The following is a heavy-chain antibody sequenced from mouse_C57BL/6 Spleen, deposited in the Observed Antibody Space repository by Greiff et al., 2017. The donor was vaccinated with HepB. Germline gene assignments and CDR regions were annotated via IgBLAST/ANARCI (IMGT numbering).Heavy chain of an antibody. Sequence: EVKVVESGGGLVKPGGSLKLSCAASGFTFSSYAMSWVRQTPEKRLEWVATISDGGSYTYYPDNVKGRFTISRDNAKNNLYLQMSHLKSEDTAMYYCASNWDYAMDYWGQGTSVTVSS. CDR3: ASNWDYAMDY. V-gene: IGHV5-4*03. D-gene: IGHD4-1*01. J-gene: IGHJ4*01. CDR1: GFTFSSYA. CDR2: ISDGGSYT.